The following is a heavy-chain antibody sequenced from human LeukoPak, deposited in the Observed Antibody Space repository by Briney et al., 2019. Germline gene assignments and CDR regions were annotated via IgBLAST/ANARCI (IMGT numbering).Heavy chain of an antibody. V-gene: IGHV4-39*07. J-gene: IGHJ3*02. D-gene: IGHD5-12*01. Sequence: SSETLSLTCTVSGGSISSSSYYWGWIRQPPGKGLEWIASIYYSGSTYYNPSLKSRVTISVDTSKNQFSLKLSSVTAADTAVYYCARDSGGYDDAFDIWGQGTMVTVSS. CDR1: GGSISSSSYY. CDR2: IYYSGST. CDR3: ARDSGGYDDAFDI.